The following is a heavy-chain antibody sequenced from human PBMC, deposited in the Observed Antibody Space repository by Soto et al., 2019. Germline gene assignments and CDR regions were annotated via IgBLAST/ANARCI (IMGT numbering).Heavy chain of an antibody. CDR3: ARGXERXXMPXXY. CDR2: IYYSGST. Sequence: SETLSLTCTVSGGSISSGVYYWSWIRQPPGKGLEWIGYIYYSGSTNYNPSLKSRVTISVDTSKNQFSLKLSSVTAADTAVYYCARGXERXXMPXXYXXQGTLVTVSS. D-gene: IGHD3-16*01. CDR1: GGSISSGVYY. J-gene: IGHJ4*02. V-gene: IGHV4-61*08.